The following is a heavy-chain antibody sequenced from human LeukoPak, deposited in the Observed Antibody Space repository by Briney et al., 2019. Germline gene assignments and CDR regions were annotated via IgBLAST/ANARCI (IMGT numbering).Heavy chain of an antibody. D-gene: IGHD3-10*01. J-gene: IGHJ4*02. CDR3: AKGISSLPIRGPRDN. Sequence: GGSLRLSCVGTGFTFDNSAMHWVRQDSGKGLEWVSGISWNGGSIDYVDSVKGRFTISRDNAKNSLYLQMNDLRAEDTALYFCAKGISSLPIRGPRDNWRQGTLVTVSS. CDR1: GFTFDNSA. V-gene: IGHV3-9*01. CDR2: ISWNGGSI.